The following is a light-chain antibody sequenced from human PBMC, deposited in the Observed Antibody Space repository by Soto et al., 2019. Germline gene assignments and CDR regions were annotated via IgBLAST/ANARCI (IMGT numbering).Light chain of an antibody. CDR3: QQYNNYGSWT. J-gene: IGKJ1*01. CDR2: KAS. V-gene: IGKV1-5*03. Sequence: DIQMTQSPSTLSASVGDTVTITCRASQSISAWLAWYQQQPGKAPKLLIYKASSLESGVPSRFSGSGSGTEFTLTISSLQPDDFATYYCQQYNNYGSWTFGQGTKAEIK. CDR1: QSISAW.